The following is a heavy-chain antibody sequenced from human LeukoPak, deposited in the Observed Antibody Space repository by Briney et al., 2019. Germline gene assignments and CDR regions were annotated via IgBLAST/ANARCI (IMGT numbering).Heavy chain of an antibody. V-gene: IGHV1-8*01. J-gene: IGHJ4*02. CDR2: MNPNSGNT. Sequence: ASVQVSCQASGYTFTSYDINWARQATGQGLEWMGWMNPNSGNTGYSQKFQGRVTMTRNTSISTAYMELSSLRSEDTAVYYCARGNKPGTRTYYDFWSGQIKTYYFDYWGQGTLVTVSS. CDR1: GYTFTSYD. D-gene: IGHD3-3*01. CDR3: ARGNKPGTRTYYDFWSGQIKTYYFDY.